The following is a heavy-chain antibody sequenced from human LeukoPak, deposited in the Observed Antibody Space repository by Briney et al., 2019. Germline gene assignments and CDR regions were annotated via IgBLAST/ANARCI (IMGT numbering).Heavy chain of an antibody. Sequence: PGGSLRLSCAASGFTLSSYSMNWVRQAPGKGLEWVSSISSSSSYIYYADSVKGRFTISRDNAKNSLYLQMNSLRAEDTAVYYCATIRPTVVTPCLYYWGQGTLVTVSS. D-gene: IGHD4-23*01. V-gene: IGHV3-21*01. J-gene: IGHJ4*02. CDR1: GFTLSSYS. CDR2: ISSSSSYI. CDR3: ATIRPTVVTPCLYY.